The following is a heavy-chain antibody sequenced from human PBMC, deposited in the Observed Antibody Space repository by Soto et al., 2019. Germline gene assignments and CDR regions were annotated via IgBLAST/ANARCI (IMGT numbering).Heavy chain of an antibody. D-gene: IGHD3-16*01. Sequence: EVQLVESGGGLVQPGRSLRLSCAASGFTFDDYAMHWVRQAPGKGLEWVSGISWNVGSIGYADSVKGRVTISRDNAKNSLYLQMNSLRAEDTALYYCAKGTTFGYYYYYMDVWGKGTTVTVSS. CDR2: ISWNVGSI. V-gene: IGHV3-9*01. CDR1: GFTFDDYA. J-gene: IGHJ6*03. CDR3: AKGTTFGYYYYYMDV.